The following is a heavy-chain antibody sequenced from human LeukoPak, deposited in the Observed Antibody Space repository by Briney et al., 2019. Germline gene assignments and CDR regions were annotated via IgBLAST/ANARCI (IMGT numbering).Heavy chain of an antibody. Sequence: GGSLRLSCAASGFPFTMFGMNWVRQAPGKGLQWVSYIDGNSGIKYYADSVQGRFTISRDNAQDSVFLQMTSLRVDDTAVYYCAKSRARIEHWEGETYGSGSFDAFDIWGQGTMVTVSS. V-gene: IGHV3-48*01. CDR1: GFPFTMFG. J-gene: IGHJ3*02. CDR2: IDGNSGIK. D-gene: IGHD3-10*01. CDR3: AKSRARIEHWEGETYGSGSFDAFDI.